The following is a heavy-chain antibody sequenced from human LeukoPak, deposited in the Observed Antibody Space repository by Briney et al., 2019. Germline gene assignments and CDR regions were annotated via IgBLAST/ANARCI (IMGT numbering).Heavy chain of an antibody. CDR2: VNPNSGGT. J-gene: IGHJ5*02. V-gene: IGHV1-2*02. CDR1: GYTFTGFY. CDR3: ATSDLRFGFGDWFDP. Sequence: GASVKVSCKASGYTFTGFYIHWVRQAPGEGPQWMGWVNPNSGGTNYAKKFQGRVTLTRDTSITTAYMELSSLRSDDTAVYYSATSDLRFGFGDWFDPWGQGTLVTVSS. D-gene: IGHD3-10*01.